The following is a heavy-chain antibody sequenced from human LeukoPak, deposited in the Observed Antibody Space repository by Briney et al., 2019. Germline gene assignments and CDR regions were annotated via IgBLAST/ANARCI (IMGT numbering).Heavy chain of an antibody. V-gene: IGHV4-30-2*01. CDR1: GGSISSGGYY. D-gene: IGHD6-19*01. CDR3: VSGWVYSDAFDI. J-gene: IGHJ3*02. Sequence: SETLSLTCTVSGGSISSGGYYWSWIRQPPGKGLEWIGYIYHSGSTYYNPSLKSRVTISVDTSKNQFSLKLSSVTAADTAVYYCVSGWVYSDAFDIWGQGTMVTVSS. CDR2: IYHSGST.